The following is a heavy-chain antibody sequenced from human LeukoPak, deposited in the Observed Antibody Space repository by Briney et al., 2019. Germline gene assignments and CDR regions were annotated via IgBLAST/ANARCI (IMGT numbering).Heavy chain of an antibody. J-gene: IGHJ5*02. CDR2: IYYSGRT. V-gene: IGHV4-59*01. Sequence: SETLSLTCTGSGGSISSYYWSWIRQPPGKGVEWIGYIYYSGRTNYNPSLKSRVTISVDTSKHQFSLKLSSVTAADTAVYYCARIAGDYYDSSGYYPNWFDPWGQGTLVTVSS. D-gene: IGHD3-22*01. CDR3: ARIAGDYYDSSGYYPNWFDP. CDR1: GGSISSYY.